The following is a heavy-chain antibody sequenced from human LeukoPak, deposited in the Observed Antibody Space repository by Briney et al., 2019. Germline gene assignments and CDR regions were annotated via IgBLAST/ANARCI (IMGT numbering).Heavy chain of an antibody. Sequence: GGSLRLSCAASGFTFNSYSMNWVRQAPGKGLEWVSSSSSSSSYIYYADSVKGRFTIYRDNAKNSLYLQMNSLRAEDTAVYYCARTYYGSGRYYNVGWFDPWGQGTLVTVSS. CDR3: ARTYYGSGRYYNVGWFDP. V-gene: IGHV3-21*01. D-gene: IGHD3-10*01. J-gene: IGHJ5*02. CDR1: GFTFNSYS. CDR2: SSSSSSYI.